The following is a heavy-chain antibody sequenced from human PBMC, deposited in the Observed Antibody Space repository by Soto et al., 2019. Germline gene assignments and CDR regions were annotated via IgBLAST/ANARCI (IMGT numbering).Heavy chain of an antibody. D-gene: IGHD1-26*01. V-gene: IGHV3-33*01. CDR3: ARDEGGSYT. CDR2: IWYDGSNK. CDR1: GFTFSSYG. Sequence: QVQLVESGGGVVQPGRSLRLSCAASGFTFSSYGMHWVRQAPGKGLEWVAVIWYDGSNKYYADSVKGRFTISRDNSKXXXXXXXXXXXXXDXAVYYCARDEGGSYTWGQGTLVTVSS. J-gene: IGHJ4*02.